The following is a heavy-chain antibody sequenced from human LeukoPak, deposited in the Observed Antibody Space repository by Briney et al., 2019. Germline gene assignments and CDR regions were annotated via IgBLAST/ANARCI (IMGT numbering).Heavy chain of an antibody. CDR3: ARVRGSSGSYEYYHYMDV. D-gene: IGHD1-26*01. Sequence: SETLSLICNVSGGSISSRNYYWSWIRQPAGKGLEWIGRFYTSGSTNYNPSLKSRVTMSVDTSKKQFSLKLSSVTAADTAVYYCARVRGSSGSYEYYHYMDVWGKGTTVTISS. J-gene: IGHJ6*03. V-gene: IGHV4-4*07. CDR2: FYTSGST. CDR1: GGSISSRNYY.